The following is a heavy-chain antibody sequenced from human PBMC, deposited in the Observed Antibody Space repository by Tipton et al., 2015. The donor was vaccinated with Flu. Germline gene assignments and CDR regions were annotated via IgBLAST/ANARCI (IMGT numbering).Heavy chain of an antibody. Sequence: TLSLTCTVSGDSVSNSDYYWNWIRQEPGKGLEWIGHIDFSGSTHYNPSLKSRLTISIDTSKNQFSLRLNGVTGADTAVYYCAREGPYFSGMDVWCQGTTVTVSS. CDR3: AREGPYFSGMDV. V-gene: IGHV4-31*03. J-gene: IGHJ6*02. CDR2: IDFSGST. CDR1: GDSVSNSDYY.